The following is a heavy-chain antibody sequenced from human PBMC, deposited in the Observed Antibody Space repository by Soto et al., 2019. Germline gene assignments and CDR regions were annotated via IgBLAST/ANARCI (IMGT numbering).Heavy chain of an antibody. J-gene: IGHJ6*02. CDR3: ARGSGEDYYYGMDV. V-gene: IGHV3-30-3*01. Sequence: GGSLRLSCAAPGFTFSSYAMHWVRQAPGKGLEWVAVISYDGSNKYYADSVKGRFTISRDNSKNTLYLQMNSLRAEDTAVYYCARGSGEDYYYGMDVWGQGTTVTVSS. CDR2: ISYDGSNK. CDR1: GFTFSSYA. D-gene: IGHD1-26*01.